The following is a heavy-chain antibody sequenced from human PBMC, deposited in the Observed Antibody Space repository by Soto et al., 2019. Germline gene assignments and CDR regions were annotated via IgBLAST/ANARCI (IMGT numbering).Heavy chain of an antibody. J-gene: IGHJ6*02. V-gene: IGHV3-73*02. CDR3: ARGQGTDIGDYYYHGMDV. CDR1: GFIFSGSA. CDR2: IRSRANNFAT. Sequence: EVQLVESGGGLVQPGGSLKLSCAASGFIFSGSAIHLVRQASGKGLEWVGRIRSRANNFATSSAASVKGRFTFSRDDSKNTAYLQMNTLKPEDTAVYYCARGQGTDIGDYYYHGMDVWGQGTTVTVSS. D-gene: IGHD5-12*01.